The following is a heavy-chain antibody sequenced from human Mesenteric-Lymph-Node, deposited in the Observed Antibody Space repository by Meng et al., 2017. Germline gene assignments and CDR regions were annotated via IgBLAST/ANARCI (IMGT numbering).Heavy chain of an antibody. V-gene: IGHV4-28*03. D-gene: IGHD3-10*01. CDR3: ARGGTYYYGSGSPFDY. Sequence: LQESGPGLLKPSDPLSLTCAVSGYSISRTNWWGWIRQPPGKGLEWIGYIYYSGSTSYNPSPKSRVTMSVDTSKNQFSLKLSSVTAADTAAYYCARGGTYYYGSGSPFDYWGQGTLVTVSS. J-gene: IGHJ4*02. CDR2: IYYSGST. CDR1: GYSISRTNW.